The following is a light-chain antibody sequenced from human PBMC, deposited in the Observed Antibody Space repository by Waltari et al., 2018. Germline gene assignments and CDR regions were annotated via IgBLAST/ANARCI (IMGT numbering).Light chain of an antibody. CDR3: SSFASSSTII. J-gene: IGLJ1*01. V-gene: IGLV2-14*01. Sequence: QSALTQPASVSGSPGQSITISCTGTSSDIGGYNYVSWYQQHPGKAPTLMIYEVSHRPSRFANRFSSAKSRNTAYLTISGLQAEDEADYYCSSFASSSTIIFGGGTKVTVL. CDR2: EVS. CDR1: SSDIGGYNY.